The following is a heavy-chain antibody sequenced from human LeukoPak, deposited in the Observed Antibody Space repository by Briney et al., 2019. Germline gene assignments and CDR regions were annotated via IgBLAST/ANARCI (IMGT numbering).Heavy chain of an antibody. J-gene: IGHJ3*02. CDR3: AKGLIAAAGTKAFDT. D-gene: IGHD6-13*01. V-gene: IGHV3-21*04. CDR2: ISSSSSYI. CDR1: GFTFSSYS. Sequence: GGSLRLSCAASGFTFSSYSMNWVRQAPGKGLEWVSSISSSSSYIYYADSVKGRFTISRDNSKNTLYLQMNSLRAEDTAVYYCAKGLIAAAGTKAFDTWGQGTMVTVSS.